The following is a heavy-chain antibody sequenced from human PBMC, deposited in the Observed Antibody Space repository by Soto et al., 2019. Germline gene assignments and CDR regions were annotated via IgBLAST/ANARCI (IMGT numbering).Heavy chain of an antibody. CDR1: GFSFSTYG. D-gene: IGHD3-10*01. CDR3: AKGRHYYGSGPLDY. CDR2: LGYDGDYK. V-gene: IGHV3-30*02. Sequence: QVQLVESGGGMVQPGKSLRLSCTXSGFSFSTYGMHWVRQAPGKGLEWVAILGYDGDYKYYVDSVKGRFTISRDNFNTTVYLQMDSLRTEDTAVYYCAKGRHYYGSGPLDYWGQGSLVIVSS. J-gene: IGHJ4*02.